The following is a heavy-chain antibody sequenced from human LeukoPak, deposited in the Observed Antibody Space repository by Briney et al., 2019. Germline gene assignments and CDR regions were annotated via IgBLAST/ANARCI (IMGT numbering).Heavy chain of an antibody. CDR1: GFTFSSYW. CDR2: INPDGSTT. Sequence: GGSLRLSCAASGFTFSSYWMHWVRQAPGKGLVWVSRINPDGSTTNYADSVQGRFTISRDNAKNMLYLQMNSLRAEDTAVYYCVRHNYGYDYWGQGTPVTVSS. CDR3: VRHNYGYDY. J-gene: IGHJ4*02. D-gene: IGHD5-18*01. V-gene: IGHV3-74*01.